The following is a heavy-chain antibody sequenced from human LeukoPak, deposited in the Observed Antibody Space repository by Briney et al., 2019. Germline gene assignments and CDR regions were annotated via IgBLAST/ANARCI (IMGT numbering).Heavy chain of an antibody. CDR3: ARYGSAVTGIHWYFDL. CDR2: IHYSDNSV. V-gene: IGHV3-21*01. CDR1: GFTFSSYA. D-gene: IGHD2-21*02. J-gene: IGHJ2*01. Sequence: PGGSLRLSCAASGFTFSSYAMTWIRQAPGKGLEWVSSIHYSDNSVYYADSVKGRFTISRDNAKNSLFLQMNSLRVEDTAVYYCARYGSAVTGIHWYFDLWGRGTLVTVSS.